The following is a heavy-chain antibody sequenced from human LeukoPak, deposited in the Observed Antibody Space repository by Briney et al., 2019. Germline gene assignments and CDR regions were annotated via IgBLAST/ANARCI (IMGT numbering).Heavy chain of an antibody. J-gene: IGHJ5*01. CDR1: GFTFDAYA. V-gene: IGHV3-23*01. CDR3: VKGAGSGLNWFGS. CDR2: ISVVDGNA. Sequence: GGSLRLSCATSGFTFDAYAMIWVRQASGKGLEWVSGISVVDGNAYYADSVKGRFTISRDISKYTLYLQLNSLRVEDTAVYYCVKGAGSGLNWFGSWGQGTLVTVSS. D-gene: IGHD6-19*01.